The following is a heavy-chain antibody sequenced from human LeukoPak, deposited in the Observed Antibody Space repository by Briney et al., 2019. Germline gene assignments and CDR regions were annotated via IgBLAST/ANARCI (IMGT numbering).Heavy chain of an antibody. V-gene: IGHV1-2*02. CDR2: INPNSDDS. J-gene: IGHJ4*02. CDR1: GYTFTNYA. D-gene: IGHD6-19*01. Sequence: GASVKVSCKASGYTFTNYAMNWVRQAPGQGLEWMGWINPNSDDSNYAQKFQGRVTMTRDTSISTAYMELRRLQSDDTAVYYCARGGGSSGWYYWGQGTLVTVSS. CDR3: ARGGGSSGWYY.